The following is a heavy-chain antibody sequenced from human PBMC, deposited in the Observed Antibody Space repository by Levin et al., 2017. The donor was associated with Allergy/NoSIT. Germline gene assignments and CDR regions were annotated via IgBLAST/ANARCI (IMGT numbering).Heavy chain of an antibody. CDR3: ARGHYAGPARAQYSMDV. CDR1: GYTFTIYG. J-gene: IGHJ6*02. CDR2: ISAYNGDT. D-gene: IGHD2-2*01. Sequence: ASVKVSCKASGYTFTIYGISWVRQAPGQGLEWMGWISAYNGDTNYAQKFQGRVTMTTDTSTTTAYMELRSLRSDDTAVYYCARGHYAGPARAQYSMDVWGPGTTVTVSS. V-gene: IGHV1-18*01.